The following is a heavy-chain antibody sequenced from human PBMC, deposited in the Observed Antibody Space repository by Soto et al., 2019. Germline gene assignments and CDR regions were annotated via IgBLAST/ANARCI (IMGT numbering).Heavy chain of an antibody. Sequence: SETLSLTCTASGDSIRCDYLSWIRQPPGKRLEWIGYISHSGTTNYNPSLKSRVTISVDTSKNQFSLKLTSVTAADTAVYYCARDKITGLFDYWGQGTLVTVSS. J-gene: IGHJ4*02. V-gene: IGHV4-59*12. CDR3: ARDKITGLFDY. D-gene: IGHD2-8*02. CDR1: GDSIRCDY. CDR2: ISHSGTT.